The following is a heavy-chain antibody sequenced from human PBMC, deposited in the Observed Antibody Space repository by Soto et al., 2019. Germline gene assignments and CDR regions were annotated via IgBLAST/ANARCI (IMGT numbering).Heavy chain of an antibody. J-gene: IGHJ5*02. D-gene: IGHD2-15*01. CDR1: GVTFSSYT. V-gene: IGHV1-69*02. Sequence: SSVKVSCKASGVTFSSYTISWVRQSPGQGLEWMGRIIPILGIANYAQKFQGRVTITADKSTSTAYMELSSLRSEDTAVYYCARGGAGYCSGGSSAGFDPWGHGTLVTVSA. CDR2: IIPILGIA. CDR3: ARGGAGYCSGGSSAGFDP.